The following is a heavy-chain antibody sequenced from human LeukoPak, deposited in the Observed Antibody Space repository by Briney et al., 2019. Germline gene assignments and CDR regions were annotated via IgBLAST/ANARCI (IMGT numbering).Heavy chain of an antibody. Sequence: SETLSLTCTVSGGSISSYYWSWIRQPPGKGLEWIGYIYYSGSTNYNPSLKSRVTISVDTSKNQFSLKLSSVTAADTAVYYCARGPRRDGYSYVHAFDIWGQGTMVTVSS. CDR3: ARGPRRDGYSYVHAFDI. V-gene: IGHV4-59*01. J-gene: IGHJ3*02. CDR2: IYYSGST. CDR1: GGSISSYY. D-gene: IGHD5-24*01.